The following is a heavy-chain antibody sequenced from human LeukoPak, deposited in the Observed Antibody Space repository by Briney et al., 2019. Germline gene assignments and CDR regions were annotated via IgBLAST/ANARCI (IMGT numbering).Heavy chain of an antibody. J-gene: IGHJ6*02. CDR3: ARGLRFLEWFPRSDYYYYGMDV. V-gene: IGHV1-2*02. CDR1: GYTFTGYC. Sequence: GASVKVSCKASGYTFTGYCMHWVRQAPGQGLEWMGWINPNSGGTNYAQKFQGRVTMTRDTSISTAYMELSRLRSDDTAVYYCARGLRFLEWFPRSDYYYYGMDVWGQGTTVTVSS. D-gene: IGHD3-3*01. CDR2: INPNSGGT.